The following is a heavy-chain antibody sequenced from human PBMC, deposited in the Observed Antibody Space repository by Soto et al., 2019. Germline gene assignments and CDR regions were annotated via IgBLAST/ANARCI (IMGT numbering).Heavy chain of an antibody. CDR2: IRSHTDGGTT. CDR1: GLTFSNAW. V-gene: IGHV3-15*07. D-gene: IGHD2-8*02. CDR3: ATAPGYWGSAPLDY. J-gene: IGHJ4*02. Sequence: EVQLVESGGGLVKPGGSLRLSCVASGLTFSNAWMNWVRQVPGKGLEWVGRIRSHTDGGTTDYTAPVNGRFSISRDDSKNTLYLQMNSLKTEDTAVYYCATAPGYWGSAPLDYWGQGTLVTVSS.